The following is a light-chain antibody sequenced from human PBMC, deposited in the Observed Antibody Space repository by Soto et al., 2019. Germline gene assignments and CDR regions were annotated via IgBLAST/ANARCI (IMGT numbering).Light chain of an antibody. V-gene: IGKV3D-15*01. Sequence: EIVMTQSPATLSVSPGETATLSCRASQSVAGNLAWYQQKPGQPPRLLIYGASSRATGIPARFSGSGSGTEFTLTISSLQSEDSGVYYCQQYNKWPAEITFGQGTRLEIK. CDR1: QSVAGN. CDR3: QQYNKWPAEIT. CDR2: GAS. J-gene: IGKJ5*01.